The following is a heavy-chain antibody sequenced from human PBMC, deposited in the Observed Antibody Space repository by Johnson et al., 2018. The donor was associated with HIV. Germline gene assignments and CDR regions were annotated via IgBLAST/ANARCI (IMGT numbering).Heavy chain of an antibody. CDR1: GFTFSSYG. CDR3: AKDLISGWYHAFDI. CDR2: ISFDGSKK. Sequence: QMQLVESGGGVVQPGRSLRLSCAASGFTFSSYGMHWVRQAPGKGLEWVAVISFDGSKKYHADSVKGRFTISRDNSKNTLYLQMNSLRAEDTAVYYCAKDLISGWYHAFDIWGQGTMVTVSS. J-gene: IGHJ3*02. D-gene: IGHD6-19*01. V-gene: IGHV3-30*19.